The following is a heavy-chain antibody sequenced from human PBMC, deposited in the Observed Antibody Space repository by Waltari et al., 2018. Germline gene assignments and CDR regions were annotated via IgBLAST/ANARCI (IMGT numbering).Heavy chain of an antibody. Sequence: QVQLVQSGAEVTKPGASVKVSCKPSGSTFTDYHIHWVRQAPGQGLEWMGGIIPIFGTANYAQKFQGRVTITADESTSTAYMELSSLRSEDTAVYYCARESGIVPIPFDPWGQGTLVTVSS. CDR3: ARESGIVPIPFDP. V-gene: IGHV1-69*01. CDR2: IIPIFGTA. D-gene: IGHD2-2*01. J-gene: IGHJ5*02. CDR1: GSTFTDYH.